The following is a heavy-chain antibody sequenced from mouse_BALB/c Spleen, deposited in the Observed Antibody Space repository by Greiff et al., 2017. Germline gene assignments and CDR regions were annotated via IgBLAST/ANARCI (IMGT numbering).Heavy chain of an antibody. J-gene: IGHJ2*01. V-gene: IGHV3-6*02. CDR2: ISYDGSN. D-gene: IGHD2-1*01. Sequence: DVKLVESGPGLVKPSQSLSLTCSVTGYSITSGYYWNWIRQFPGNKLEWMGYISYDGSNNYNPSLKNRISITRDTSKNQFFLKLNSVTTEDTATYYCARVGGNYYFDYWGQGTTLTVSS. CDR1: GYSITSGYY. CDR3: ARVGGNYYFDY.